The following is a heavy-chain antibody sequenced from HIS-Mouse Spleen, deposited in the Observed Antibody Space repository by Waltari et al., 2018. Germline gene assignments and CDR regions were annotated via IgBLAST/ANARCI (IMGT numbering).Heavy chain of an antibody. CDR3: AREGIAAIPDAFDI. D-gene: IGHD6-13*01. CDR2: IKQDGSEK. J-gene: IGHJ3*02. CDR1: GFTFSSYW. Sequence: EVQLVESGGGLVQPGGSLRLSCAASGFTFSSYWMGLVRQAPGKGLEWVANIKQDGSEKYYVDSVKGRFTISRDNAKNSLYLQMNSLRAEDTAVYYCAREGIAAIPDAFDIWGQGTMVTVSS. V-gene: IGHV3-7*01.